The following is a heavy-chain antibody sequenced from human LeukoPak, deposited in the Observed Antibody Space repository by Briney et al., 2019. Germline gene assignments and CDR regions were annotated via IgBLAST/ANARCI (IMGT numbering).Heavy chain of an antibody. V-gene: IGHV4-34*01. D-gene: IGHD3-3*01. CDR2: INHSGST. CDR1: GGSFSGYY. CDR3: AREGPHYDFWSGYYPLDY. Sequence: KPSETLSLTCAVYGGSFSGYYWSWIRQPPGKGLEWIGEINHSGSTNYNPSLKSRVTISVDTSKNQFSLKLSSVTAADTAVYYCAREGPHYDFWSGYYPLDYWGQGTLVTVSS. J-gene: IGHJ4*02.